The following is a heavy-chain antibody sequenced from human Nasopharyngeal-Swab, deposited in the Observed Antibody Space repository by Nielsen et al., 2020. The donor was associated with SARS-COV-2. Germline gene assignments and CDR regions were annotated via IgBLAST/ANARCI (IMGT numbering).Heavy chain of an antibody. Sequence: GSLRLSCTVSGGSISSYYWSWIRQSPGKGLEWIGYFNYSGITNYNPPLKSRVTILIATSKNQFSLKLNSVTAADTAVYYCAREVVGGLVDSWGQGTLVTVSS. CDR3: AREVVGGLVDS. D-gene: IGHD1-26*01. J-gene: IGHJ4*02. CDR1: GGSISSYY. CDR2: FNYSGIT. V-gene: IGHV4-59*12.